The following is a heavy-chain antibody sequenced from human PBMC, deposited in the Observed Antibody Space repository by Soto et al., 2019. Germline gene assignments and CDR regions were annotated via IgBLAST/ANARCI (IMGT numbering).Heavy chain of an antibody. D-gene: IGHD6-13*01. J-gene: IGHJ4*02. CDR1: GFPLIMSGVG. V-gene: IGHV2-5*02. CDR3: AHLYRSRWDPDY. CDR2: VYWDDDK. Sequence: SGPTLVNPTPTLTLTCTFSGFPLIMSGVGVGWIRQPPGKALEWLALVYWDDDKRYSPSLKSRLSLTQDTSKNQVILTITNLDPVDTATCHCAHLYRSRWDPDYWVQGTLFAVSS.